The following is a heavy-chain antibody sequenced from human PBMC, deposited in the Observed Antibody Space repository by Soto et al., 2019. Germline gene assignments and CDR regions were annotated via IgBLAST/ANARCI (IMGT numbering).Heavy chain of an antibody. Sequence: SVKVSCKASGGTFSSYAISWVRQAPGQGLEWMGGIIPIFGTANYAQKFQGRVTITADESTSTAYMELSSLRSGDTAVYYCARDRSRDANYYDSSGYLFDYWGQGTLVTVSS. CDR1: GGTFSSYA. J-gene: IGHJ4*02. CDR3: ARDRSRDANYYDSSGYLFDY. V-gene: IGHV1-69*13. CDR2: IIPIFGTA. D-gene: IGHD3-22*01.